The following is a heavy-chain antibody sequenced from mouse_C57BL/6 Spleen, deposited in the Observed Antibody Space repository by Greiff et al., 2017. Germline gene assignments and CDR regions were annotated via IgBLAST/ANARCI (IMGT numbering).Heavy chain of an antibody. CDR1: GYTFTDYE. CDR3: TRPLIYEGYY. V-gene: IGHV1-15*01. CDR2: IDPETGGT. J-gene: IGHJ2*01. Sequence: QVQLQQSGAELVRPGASVTLSCKASGYTFTDYEMHWVKQTPVHGLEWIGAIDPETGGTAYNQKFKGKAILTADKSSSTAYMELRSLTSEDSAVYYCTRPLIYEGYYWGQGTTLTVSS. D-gene: IGHD2-3*01.